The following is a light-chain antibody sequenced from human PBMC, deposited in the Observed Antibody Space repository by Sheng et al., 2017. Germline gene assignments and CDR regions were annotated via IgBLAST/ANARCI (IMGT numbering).Light chain of an antibody. CDR2: AAT. Sequence: DIQVTQSPSTLFASVGDRVTITCRASQSVRPWLAWYQVRPGKAPRVLIYAATRLENGVPSRFSGSASGADFTLTISSLQPEDFATYYCQQYKSYPYTFGQGTKLEMK. V-gene: IGKV1-5*03. CDR3: QQYKSYPYT. CDR1: QSVRPW. J-gene: IGKJ2*01.